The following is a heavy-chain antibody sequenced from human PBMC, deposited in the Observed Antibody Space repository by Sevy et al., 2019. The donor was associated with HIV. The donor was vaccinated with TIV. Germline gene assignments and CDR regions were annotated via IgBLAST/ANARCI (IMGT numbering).Heavy chain of an antibody. V-gene: IGHV4-30-4*01. J-gene: IGHJ4*02. CDR3: ARTSRGIVLVTAYFDF. CDR2: IYYSGTT. D-gene: IGHD2-2*01. Sequence: SETLSLTCTVSGGSISSGDYYWSWIRQPPGKGLEWIGYIYYSGTTYSNPSLKSRLTISVDTSKNQFSLKLSSVTAADTAVYYCARTSRGIVLVTAYFDFWGQGTLVTVSS. CDR1: GGSISSGDYY.